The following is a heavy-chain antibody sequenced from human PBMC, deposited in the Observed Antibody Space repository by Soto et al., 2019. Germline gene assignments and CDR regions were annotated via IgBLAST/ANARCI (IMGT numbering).Heavy chain of an antibody. CDR1: GYTFIIYS. Sequence: SVKVSFKASGYTFIIYSMHWVRQAPGQRLEWMGWSNAANGHTQYSQDFQGRVTVTRDTSASTAYMELSSLTSEDMAVYYCARDGGLGMDVWGQGTTVTVSS. CDR2: SNAANGHT. CDR3: ARDGGLGMDV. J-gene: IGHJ6*02. D-gene: IGHD3-16*01. V-gene: IGHV1-3*02.